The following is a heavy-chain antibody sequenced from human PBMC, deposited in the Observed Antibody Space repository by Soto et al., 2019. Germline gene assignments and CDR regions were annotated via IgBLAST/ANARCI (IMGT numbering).Heavy chain of an antibody. CDR1: GGSMSSYY. Sequence: PSETLSLTCTVSGGSMSSYYWSWIRQPPGKGLEWIGYIYYSGSTNYNPSLKSRVTMSVDTPKNQFSLKLSSVTAADTAVYYCARRGYGPGFPYYYGMDVWGQGTTVTFSS. V-gene: IGHV4-59*01. CDR2: IYYSGST. CDR3: ARRGYGPGFPYYYGMDV. D-gene: IGHD3-10*01. J-gene: IGHJ6*02.